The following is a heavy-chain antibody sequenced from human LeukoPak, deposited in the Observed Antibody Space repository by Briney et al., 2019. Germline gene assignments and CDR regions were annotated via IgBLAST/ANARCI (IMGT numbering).Heavy chain of an antibody. CDR1: GFTVSSNY. D-gene: IGHD2-15*01. V-gene: IGHV3-66*01. J-gene: IGHJ6*02. Sequence: PGGSLRLSCAASGFTVSSNYMSWVRQAPGKGLEWVSVIYSGGSTYYADSVKGRFTISRDNAKNSLYLQMNSLRAEDTAVYYCARDHQDRRGVAAKTYYYYGMDVWGQGTTVTVSS. CDR2: IYSGGST. CDR3: ARDHQDRRGVAAKTYYYYGMDV.